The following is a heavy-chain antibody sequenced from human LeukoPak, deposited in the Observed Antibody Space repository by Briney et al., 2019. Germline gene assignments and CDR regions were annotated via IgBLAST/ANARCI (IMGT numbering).Heavy chain of an antibody. CDR1: GFTFRSYW. CDR3: AKDYANIVDY. CDR2: IKEDGSKT. Sequence: PGGSLGLSCAASGFTFRSYWMSWVRQVPGKGLQWVANIKEDGSKTYYVDSVKGRFTISRDNAKNSLCLEMNSLRADDTAVYYCAKDYANIVDYWGQGTLVTVSS. D-gene: IGHD3-16*01. V-gene: IGHV3-7*03. J-gene: IGHJ4*02.